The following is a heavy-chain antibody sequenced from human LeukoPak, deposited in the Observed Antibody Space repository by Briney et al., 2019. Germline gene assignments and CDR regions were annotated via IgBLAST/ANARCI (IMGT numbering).Heavy chain of an antibody. CDR3: AKSDWFDP. V-gene: IGHV3-74*03. Sequence: GESLRLSCATSGFTLKNYWMSWLRRAPGKGLEWVSRSKYDGSTAMYAESVKGRFTISRGNARGTLYLQMNSLRVDDTAVYYCAKSDWFDPCGRGILVTVSS. J-gene: IGHJ5*02. CDR1: GFTLKNYW. CDR2: SKYDGSTA.